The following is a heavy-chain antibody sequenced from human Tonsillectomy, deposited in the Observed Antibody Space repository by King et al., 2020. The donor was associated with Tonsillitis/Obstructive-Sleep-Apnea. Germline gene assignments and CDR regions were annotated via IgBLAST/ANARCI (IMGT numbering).Heavy chain of an antibody. CDR1: GLTFSSYS. D-gene: IGHD3-3*01. J-gene: IGHJ6*03. Sequence: VQLVESGGGLVKPGGSLRLSCAASGLTFSSYSMNWVRQAPGKGLEWVSSISSSSSYIYYADSVKGRFTISRDNAKNSLYVQMNSLRAEDTAVYYCARGPITIFGVVSYDMVVWGTGTTVTVSS. CDR3: ARGPITIFGVVSYDMVV. V-gene: IGHV3-21*01. CDR2: ISSSSSYI.